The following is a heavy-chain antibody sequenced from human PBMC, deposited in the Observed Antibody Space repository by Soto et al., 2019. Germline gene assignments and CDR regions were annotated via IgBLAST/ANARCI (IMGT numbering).Heavy chain of an antibody. Sequence: GGSLRLSCAASGFTFSSYAMSWVRQAPGKGLERVSAISGSGGSTYYADSVKGRFTISRDNSKNTLYLQMNSLRAEDTAVYYCAKTKIPTIFGVVIWAFDYWGQGTLVTVSS. CDR2: ISGSGGST. CDR1: GFTFSSYA. V-gene: IGHV3-23*01. J-gene: IGHJ4*02. CDR3: AKTKIPTIFGVVIWAFDY. D-gene: IGHD3-3*01.